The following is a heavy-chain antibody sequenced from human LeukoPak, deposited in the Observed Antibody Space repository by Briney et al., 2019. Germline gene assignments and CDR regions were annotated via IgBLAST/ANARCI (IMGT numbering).Heavy chain of an antibody. Sequence: GGSLRLSCAASGFTFSSYGMHWVRQAPGKGLEWVAVISYDGSNKYYADSVKGRFTISRDNSKNTLYLQMNSLRAEDTAVYYCAKDSGLLWFGELFSPDYWGQGTLVTVSS. CDR3: AKDSGLLWFGELFSPDY. CDR1: GFTFSSYG. V-gene: IGHV3-30*18. CDR2: ISYDGSNK. D-gene: IGHD3-10*01. J-gene: IGHJ4*02.